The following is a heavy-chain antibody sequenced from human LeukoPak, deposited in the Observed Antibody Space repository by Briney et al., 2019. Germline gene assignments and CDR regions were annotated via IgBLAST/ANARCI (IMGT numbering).Heavy chain of an antibody. Sequence: GGSLRLSCAASGFTFSSYWMSWVRQAPGKGLEWVANIKQDGSEKYYVDSVKGRFTISRDNAKSSLYLQMNSLRAEDTAVYYCARELATTVTNSGWFDPWGQGTLVTVSS. J-gene: IGHJ5*02. D-gene: IGHD4-17*01. V-gene: IGHV3-7*01. CDR1: GFTFSSYW. CDR2: IKQDGSEK. CDR3: ARELATTVTNSGWFDP.